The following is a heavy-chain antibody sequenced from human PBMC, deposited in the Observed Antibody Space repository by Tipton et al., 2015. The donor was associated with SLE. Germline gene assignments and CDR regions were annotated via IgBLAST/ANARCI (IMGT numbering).Heavy chain of an antibody. CDR3: ARGPYYYDSSRD. V-gene: IGHV4-61*05. D-gene: IGHD3-22*01. J-gene: IGHJ3*01. CDR1: GGSISSSSYY. CDR2: IYYSGST. Sequence: TLSLTCIVSGGSISSSSYYWGWIRQPPGKGLEWIGYIYYSGSTNYNPSLKSRVTISVDTSTNQFSLKLSSVTAADTAVYYCARGPYYYDSSRDWGQGTLVTVSS.